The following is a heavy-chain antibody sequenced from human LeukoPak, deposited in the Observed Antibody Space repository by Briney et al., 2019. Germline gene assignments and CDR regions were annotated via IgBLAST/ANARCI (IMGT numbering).Heavy chain of an antibody. D-gene: IGHD1-26*01. V-gene: IGHV3-74*01. CDR2: INSDGSST. CDR1: GFTFSSYW. J-gene: IGHJ4*02. CDR3: ARASIVGATKGVFDY. Sequence: GGSLRLSCAASGFTFSSYWMHWVRQAPGKGLVWVSRINSDGSSTSYADSVKGRFTISRDNAENTLYLQMNSLRAEDTAVYYCARASIVGATKGVFDYWGQGTLVTVSS.